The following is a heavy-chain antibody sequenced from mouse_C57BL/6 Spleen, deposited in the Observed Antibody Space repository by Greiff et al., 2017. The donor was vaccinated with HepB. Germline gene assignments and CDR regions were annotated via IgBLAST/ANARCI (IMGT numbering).Heavy chain of an antibody. CDR3: ARRGDYDGFAY. Sequence: VKLVESGAELVKPGASVKISCKASGYAFSSYWMNWVKQRPGKGLEWIGQIYPGDGDTNYNGKFKGKATLTADKSSSTAYMQLSSLPSEDSAVYFCARRGDYDGFAYWGQGTLVTVSA. J-gene: IGHJ3*01. CDR1: GYAFSSYW. V-gene: IGHV1-80*01. D-gene: IGHD2-4*01. CDR2: IYPGDGDT.